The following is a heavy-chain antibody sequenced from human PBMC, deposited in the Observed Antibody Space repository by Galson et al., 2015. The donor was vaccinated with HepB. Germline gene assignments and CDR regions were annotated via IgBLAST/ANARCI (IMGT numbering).Heavy chain of an antibody. CDR1: GYTFTSYY. Sequence: QSGAEMKKPGESLKISCKASGYTFTSYYMHWVRQAPGQGLEWMGIINPSGGSTSYAQKFQGRVTMTRDTSTSTVYMELSSLRSEDTAVYYCARGGHIVVVRGYFDYWGQGTLVTVSS. CDR3: ARGGHIVVVRGYFDY. J-gene: IGHJ4*02. CDR2: INPSGGST. D-gene: IGHD2-21*01. V-gene: IGHV1-46*01.